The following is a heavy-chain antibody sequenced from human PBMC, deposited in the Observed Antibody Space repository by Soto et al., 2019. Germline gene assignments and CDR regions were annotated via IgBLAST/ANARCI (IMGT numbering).Heavy chain of an antibody. CDR2: IIPILGIA. Sequence: QVQLVQSGAEVKKPGSSVKVSCKASGGTFSSYTISWVRQAPGQGLEWMGRIIPILGIANYAQKFQGRVTITADKSTSTAYMELSSLRSEDTAVHYCAIIAAAGDDAFDIWGQGTMVTVSS. CDR3: AIIAAAGDDAFDI. J-gene: IGHJ3*02. V-gene: IGHV1-69*02. CDR1: GGTFSSYT. D-gene: IGHD6-13*01.